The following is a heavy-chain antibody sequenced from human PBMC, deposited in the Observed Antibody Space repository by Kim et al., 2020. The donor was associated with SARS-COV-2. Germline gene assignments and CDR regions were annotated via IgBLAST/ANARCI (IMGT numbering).Heavy chain of an antibody. CDR2: MNPNSGNT. J-gene: IGHJ4*02. D-gene: IGHD3-9*01. CDR3: ASSDILTGYYKSVTFDY. CDR1: GYTFTSYD. Sequence: ASVKVSCKASGYTFTSYDINWVRQATGQGLEWMGWMNPNSGNTGYAQKFQGRVTMTRNTSISTAYMELSSLRSEDTAVYYCASSDILTGYYKSVTFDYWGQGTLVTVSS. V-gene: IGHV1-8*01.